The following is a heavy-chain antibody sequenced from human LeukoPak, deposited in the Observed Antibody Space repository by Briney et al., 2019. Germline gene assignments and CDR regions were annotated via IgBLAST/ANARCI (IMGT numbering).Heavy chain of an antibody. Sequence: ASVTVSCKASGYSFASFGINWVRQAPGQGLEWMGWISAYNGDTNYAQNLQGRVTMTTDTSTSTAYMDLRSLRSDDTAVYYCARGGYYGSGSFPDYWGQGTQVTVSS. J-gene: IGHJ4*02. V-gene: IGHV1-18*01. CDR1: GYSFASFG. CDR2: ISAYNGDT. CDR3: ARGGYYGSGSFPDY. D-gene: IGHD3-10*01.